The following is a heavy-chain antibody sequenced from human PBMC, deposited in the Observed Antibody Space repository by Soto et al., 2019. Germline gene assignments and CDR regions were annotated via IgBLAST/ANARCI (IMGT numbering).Heavy chain of an antibody. J-gene: IGHJ4*02. V-gene: IGHV4-38-2*02. CDR2: IYSTGNT. CDR3: RRSSRYSTDV. CDR1: GYAIRSSSY. D-gene: IGHD6-13*01. Sequence: SETLSLTCTVSGYAIRSSSYWGWIRQPPGKGLEWIGSIYSTGNTYYNPSLNSQVTISVDTSKNQFSLNVISVTAADPAVYYCRRSSRYSTDVWGQGTPVTVCS.